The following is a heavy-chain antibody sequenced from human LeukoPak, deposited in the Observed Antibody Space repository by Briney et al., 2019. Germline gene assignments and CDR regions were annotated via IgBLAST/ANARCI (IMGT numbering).Heavy chain of an antibody. J-gene: IGHJ4*02. V-gene: IGHV3-23*01. CDR2: ISGSGGST. CDR1: GFTFSSYA. D-gene: IGHD4-17*01. Sequence: PGESLKISCAASGFTFSSYAMSWVRQAPGKGLEWVSAISGSGGSTYYADSVKGRFTISRDNSKNTLYLQMNSLRAEDTAVYYCAKGSGPYGDDDIDYWGQGTLVTVSS. CDR3: AKGSGPYGDDDIDY.